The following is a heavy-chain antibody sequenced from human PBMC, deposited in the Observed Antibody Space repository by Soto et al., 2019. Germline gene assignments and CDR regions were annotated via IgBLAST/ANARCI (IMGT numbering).Heavy chain of an antibody. D-gene: IGHD6-19*01. CDR3: VKDGSSGWPYYYGLDV. J-gene: IGHJ6*02. V-gene: IGHV3-30*18. Sequence: QVQLVESGGGVVQPGRSLRLSCAASGFTFSSYGMHWVRQAPGKGLEWVAVISYDGSNKYYADSVKGRFTIARDHSKNTLFLHMSSLRAEDTAVYYCVKDGSSGWPYYYGLDVWGQGTSVTVSS. CDR2: ISYDGSNK. CDR1: GFTFSSYG.